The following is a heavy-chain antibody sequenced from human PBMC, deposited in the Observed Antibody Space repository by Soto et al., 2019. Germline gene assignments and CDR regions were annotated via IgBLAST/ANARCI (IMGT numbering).Heavy chain of an antibody. J-gene: IGHJ5*02. V-gene: IGHV1-2*02. CDR1: GYTFTGYY. CDR3: PTFSGQQPDWFDP. D-gene: IGHD6-13*01. Sequence: QVQQVQSGAEVKKPGDAVKVSCKASGYTFTGYYMHWVRQAPGQGLEWMGWINPNSGGTNYAQKFQGSVTRTRATSISTASMDVSRLRSGETALHYSPTFSGQQPDWFDPWGQGTVVPASS. CDR2: INPNSGGT.